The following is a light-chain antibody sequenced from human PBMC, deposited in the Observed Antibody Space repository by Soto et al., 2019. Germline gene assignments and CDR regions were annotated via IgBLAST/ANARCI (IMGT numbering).Light chain of an antibody. CDR3: QSYDSSLSALYV. J-gene: IGLJ1*01. CDR2: GNN. V-gene: IGLV1-40*01. Sequence: VLTQPPSVSGAPGQRVTISCTGSSSNIGAGYEVHWYQQLPGTAPKLLIYGNNNRPSGVPDRFSGSKSGTSASLAITGLQAEDEADYYCQSYDSSLSALYVFGTGTKVTVL. CDR1: SSNIGAGYE.